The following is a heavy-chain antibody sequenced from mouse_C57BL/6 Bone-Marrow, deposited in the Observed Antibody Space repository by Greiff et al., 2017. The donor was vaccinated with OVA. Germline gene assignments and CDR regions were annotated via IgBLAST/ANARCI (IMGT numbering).Heavy chain of an antibody. CDR2: IYPGSGST. CDR1: GYTFTSYW. CDR3: ASDGYYYFDY. V-gene: IGHV1-55*01. J-gene: IGHJ2*01. D-gene: IGHD2-3*01. Sequence: QVQLQQPGAELVKPGASVKMSCKASGYTFTSYWITWVKQRPGQGLEWIGDIYPGSGSTNYNEKFKSKATLTVETSSSTAYMQLSSLTSEDSAVYYCASDGYYYFDYWGQGTTLTVSS.